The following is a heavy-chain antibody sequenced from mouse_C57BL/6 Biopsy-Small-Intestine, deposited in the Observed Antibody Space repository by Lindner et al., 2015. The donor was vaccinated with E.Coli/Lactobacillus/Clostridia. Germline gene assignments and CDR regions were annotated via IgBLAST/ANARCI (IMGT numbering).Heavy chain of an antibody. Sequence: LQESGPELVKPGASVKMSCKASGYTFTDYNMHWVKQSHGKSLEWIGYINPNNGGTSYNQKFKGKATLTVNKSSSTAYMELRSLTSEDSAVYYCAKGGYYGSSDWYFDVWGTGTTVTVSS. CDR1: GYTFTDYN. CDR2: INPNNGGT. D-gene: IGHD1-1*01. V-gene: IGHV1-22*01. J-gene: IGHJ1*03. CDR3: AKGGYYGSSDWYFDV.